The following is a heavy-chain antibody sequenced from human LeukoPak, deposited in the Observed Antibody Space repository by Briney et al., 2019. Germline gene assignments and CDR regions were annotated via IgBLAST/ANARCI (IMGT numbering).Heavy chain of an antibody. V-gene: IGHV3-48*03. CDR2: ISSGGHIK. Sequence: PGGSLRLSCAASGFTFSSYEMNWVRQAPGKGLEWVSYISSGGHIKYYADSVKGRFTISRDNAKNSLYLQMNSLRAEDTAVYYCARDEPGIAVDVGVYWGQGTLVTVSS. D-gene: IGHD6-19*01. CDR3: ARDEPGIAVDVGVY. CDR1: GFTFSSYE. J-gene: IGHJ4*02.